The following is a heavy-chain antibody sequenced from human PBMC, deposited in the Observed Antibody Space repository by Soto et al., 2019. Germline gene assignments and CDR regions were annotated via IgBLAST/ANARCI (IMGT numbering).Heavy chain of an antibody. CDR2: ISGSGGST. J-gene: IGHJ4*02. CDR3: AKGARTSHYYDSSGWVNY. V-gene: IGHV3-23*01. CDR1: GFTFSSYA. D-gene: IGHD3-22*01. Sequence: GGSLSLSCAASGFTFSSYAMSWVRPAPGKGLEWVSAISGSGGSTYYADSVKGRFTISRDNSKNTLYLQMNSLRAEDTAVYYCAKGARTSHYYDSSGWVNYWGQGTLVTVSS.